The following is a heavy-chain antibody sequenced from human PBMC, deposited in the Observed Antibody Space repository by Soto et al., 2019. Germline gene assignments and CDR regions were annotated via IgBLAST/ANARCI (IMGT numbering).Heavy chain of an antibody. CDR1: GFTFSSYG. CDR2: IWYDGSNK. D-gene: IGHD3-3*01. J-gene: IGHJ4*02. V-gene: IGHV3-33*01. CDR3: AREVESLAYVFWSGYDY. Sequence: QVQLGESGGGVVQPGRSLRLSCAASGFTFSSYGMHWVRQAPGKGLEWVAVIWYDGSNKYYADSVKGRFTISRDNSKNTLYLQMNSLRAEETAVYYCAREVESLAYVFWSGYDYWGQGTLVTVSS.